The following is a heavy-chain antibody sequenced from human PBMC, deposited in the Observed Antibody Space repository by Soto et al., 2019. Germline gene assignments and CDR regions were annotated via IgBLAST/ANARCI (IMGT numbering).Heavy chain of an antibody. J-gene: IGHJ4*02. CDR2: IYWDDDK. V-gene: IGHV2-5*02. Sequence: QITLKESGPTLVKPTQTLTLTCTFSGFSLNSNGVGVGWIRQPPGKALEWLALIYWDDDKHYIPSLKSRLTITKDTSKNQVVLTMTNVDPVDTATYYCAHSLPAYNNDQYYFDYWGQGTLVTVSS. CDR1: GFSLNSNGVG. CDR3: AHSLPAYNNDQYYFDY. D-gene: IGHD1-1*01.